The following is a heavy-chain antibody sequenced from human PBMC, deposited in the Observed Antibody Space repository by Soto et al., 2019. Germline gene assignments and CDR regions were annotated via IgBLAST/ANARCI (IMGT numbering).Heavy chain of an antibody. CDR2: IIPIFGTA. CDR3: ARSVGGQQQGWFDP. V-gene: IGHV1-69*01. CDR1: GGTFSSYA. D-gene: IGHD3-10*01. Sequence: QVQLAQSGAVVKKPGSSVKVSCKASGGTFSSYAISWVRQAPGQGLEWMGGIIPIFGTANYAQKFQGRVTIPADESTSTAYMELSSLRSEDTAVYYCARSVGGQQQGWFDPWGQGTLVTVSS. J-gene: IGHJ5*02.